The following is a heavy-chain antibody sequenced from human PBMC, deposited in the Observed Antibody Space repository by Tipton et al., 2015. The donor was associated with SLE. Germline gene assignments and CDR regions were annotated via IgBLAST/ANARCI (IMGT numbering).Heavy chain of an antibody. D-gene: IGHD3-10*01. J-gene: IGHJ4*02. CDR2: IYNSGGT. V-gene: IGHV4-31*03. Sequence: TLSLTCIVSGGSISRGTYYWGWIRHHPRKGPEWIGYIYNSGGTYYNPSLKSRVTISIDTSRNQFSLNLNSVTAADTAVYYCARGGEYDILLFDSWGQGTLVTVSS. CDR1: GGSISRGTYY. CDR3: ARGGEYDILLFDS.